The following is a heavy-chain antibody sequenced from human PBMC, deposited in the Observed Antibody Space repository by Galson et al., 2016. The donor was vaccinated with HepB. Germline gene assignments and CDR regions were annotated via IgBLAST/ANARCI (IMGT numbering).Heavy chain of an antibody. D-gene: IGHD3-10*01. CDR1: GASFSGYY. Sequence: SETLSLTCAVYGASFSGYYWSWIRQRPGKGLEWIGEINHSGSTNYNPSLKSRVTISLDTSRTQFSLNLISVTAADTAVYYCRIGSETYSRDYWGQGTLVTVSS. CDR2: INHSGST. V-gene: IGHV4-34*01. CDR3: RIGSETYSRDY. J-gene: IGHJ4*02.